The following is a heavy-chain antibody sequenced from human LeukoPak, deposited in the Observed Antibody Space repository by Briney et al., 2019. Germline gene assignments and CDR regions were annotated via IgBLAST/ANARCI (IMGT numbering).Heavy chain of an antibody. CDR1: GFTLSSYW. J-gene: IGHJ4*02. D-gene: IGHD2-2*01. V-gene: IGHV3-74*01. Sequence: GGSLRLSCAASGFTLSSYWMHWVRQDPGKGLVWGSRINYDETTTTYADTAKGRFTISRDNAKNTLYLQMNSLRAEDTAVYYCVRSHQGGFDYWGQGTLVSVSS. CDR2: INYDETTT. CDR3: VRSHQGGFDY.